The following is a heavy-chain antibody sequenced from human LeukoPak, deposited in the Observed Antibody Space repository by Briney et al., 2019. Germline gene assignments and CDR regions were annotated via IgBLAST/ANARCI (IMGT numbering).Heavy chain of an antibody. V-gene: IGHV4-59*01. CDR1: GGSISSYY. J-gene: IGHJ6*03. CDR2: IYYSGYT. D-gene: IGHD3-10*01. Sequence: PSETLSLTCTVSGGSISSYYWSWIRQPPGRGLEWIGYIYYSGYTNYNPSLKSRVTISVDTSKNQFSLKLSSVTAADTAVYYCARTTTVQGTYYMDVWGKGTTVTISS. CDR3: ARTTTVQGTYYMDV.